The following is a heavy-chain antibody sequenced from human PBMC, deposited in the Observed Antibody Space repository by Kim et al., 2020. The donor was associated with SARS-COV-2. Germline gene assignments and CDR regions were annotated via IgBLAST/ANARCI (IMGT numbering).Heavy chain of an antibody. CDR3: ATTLYGSGSPHY. V-gene: IGHV4-59*08. Sequence: SETLSLTCTVSGASISSHYWSWIRQPPGKGLEWIGYISYSGSANYNPSLKSRVTISLETTENQFSLRLRSVTAADTAVYYCATTLYGSGSPHYWGQGVLVPVSS. J-gene: IGHJ4*02. CDR2: ISYSGSA. CDR1: GASISSHY. D-gene: IGHD3-10*01.